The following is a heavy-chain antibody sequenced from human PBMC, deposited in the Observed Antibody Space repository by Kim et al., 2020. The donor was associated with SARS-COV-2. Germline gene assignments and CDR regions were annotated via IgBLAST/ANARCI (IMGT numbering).Heavy chain of an antibody. CDR2: IYYSGST. Sequence: SETLSLTCTVSGGSISSSSYYWGWIRQPPGKGLEWIGSIYYSGSTYYNPSLKSRVTISVDTSKNQFSLKLSSVTAADTAVYYCASGGYSYGSGMDVWGQGTTVTVSS. CDR3: ASGGYSYGSGMDV. CDR1: GGSISSSSYY. V-gene: IGHV4-39*01. D-gene: IGHD5-18*01. J-gene: IGHJ6*02.